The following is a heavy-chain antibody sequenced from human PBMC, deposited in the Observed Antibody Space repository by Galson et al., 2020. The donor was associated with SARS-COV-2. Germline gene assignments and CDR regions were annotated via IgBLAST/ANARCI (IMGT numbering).Heavy chain of an antibody. CDR1: GGSISSYY. D-gene: IGHD5-12*01. V-gene: IGHV4-59*01. J-gene: IGHJ6*02. CDR2: IYYSGST. Sequence: ASETLSLTCTVSGGSISSYYWSWIRQPPGKGLEWIGYIYYSGYIYYSGSTNYNPSLKSRVTISVDTSKNQFSLKLSSVTAADTAVYYCAAFQWGGNIVATLGYYYGMDVWGQGTTVTVSS. CDR3: AAFQWGGNIVATLGYYYGMDV.